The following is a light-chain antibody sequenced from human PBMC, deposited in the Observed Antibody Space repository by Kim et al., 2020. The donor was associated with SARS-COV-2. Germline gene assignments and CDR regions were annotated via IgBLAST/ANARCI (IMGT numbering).Light chain of an antibody. CDR2: GKN. Sequence: SSELTQDPAVSVDLGQTVRITCQGDSLRSYYASWYQQKPGQAPVLVIYGKNNRPSGIPDRFSGSSSGNTASLTIPGAQAEDEADYYCNSRDSSGNHVVFG. J-gene: IGLJ2*01. CDR1: SLRSYY. V-gene: IGLV3-19*01. CDR3: NSRDSSGNHVV.